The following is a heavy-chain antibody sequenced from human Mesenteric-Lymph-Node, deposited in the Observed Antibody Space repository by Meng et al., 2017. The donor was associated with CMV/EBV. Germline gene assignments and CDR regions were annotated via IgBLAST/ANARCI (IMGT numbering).Heavy chain of an antibody. D-gene: IGHD6-13*01. CDR1: GFIFDNYA. CDR2: IYSDGRT. V-gene: IGHV3-NL1*01. J-gene: IGHJ3*02. CDR3: ARDQSRSSWDALDI. Sequence: GESLKISCATSGFIFDNYAMHWVRQAPGKGLEWVSVIYSDGRTQYADSVKGRFTISRDDSKNTLYLQMNSLRVEDTAVYYCARDQSRSSWDALDIWGQGTMVTVSS.